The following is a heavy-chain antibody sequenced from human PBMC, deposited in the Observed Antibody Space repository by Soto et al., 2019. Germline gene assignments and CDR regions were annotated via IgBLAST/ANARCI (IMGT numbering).Heavy chain of an antibody. CDR3: ARRSSVNPFDY. Sequence: SETLSLTCTVSGGSISSSSYYWGWIRQPPGKGLEWIGSIYYSGSTYYNPSLKSRVTISVDTSKNQFSLKLSSVTAADTAVYYCARRSSVNPFDYWGQGTLVTVSS. J-gene: IGHJ4*02. CDR2: IYYSGST. CDR1: GGSISSSSYY. D-gene: IGHD6-6*01. V-gene: IGHV4-39*01.